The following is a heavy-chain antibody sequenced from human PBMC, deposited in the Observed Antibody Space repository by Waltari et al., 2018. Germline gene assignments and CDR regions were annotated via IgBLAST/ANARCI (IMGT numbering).Heavy chain of an antibody. CDR2: IYSGGNT. CDR1: GLTVRPNF. J-gene: IGHJ4*02. D-gene: IGHD6-19*01. CDR3: AKQSPSYTRGWYPLES. Sequence: EVQLVESGGNLIQPGGSLRLSCAASGLTVRPNFIGGVRQAPGKGLEWVSIIYSGGNTYYAGSVKGRFTISRDNYKNMVYLEMNSLRAEDTAVYYCAKQSPSYTRGWYPLESWGPGTLVTVSP. V-gene: IGHV3-53*01.